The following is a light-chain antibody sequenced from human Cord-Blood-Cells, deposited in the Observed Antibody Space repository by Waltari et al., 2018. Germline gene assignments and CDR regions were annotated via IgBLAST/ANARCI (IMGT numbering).Light chain of an antibody. CDR3: QQYYRTTWT. CDR1: QSVLYRSNNKNY. V-gene: IGKV4-1*01. CDR2: WAS. J-gene: IGKJ1*01. Sequence: IVMTQSPDSLAVSLGERATINCKCSQSVLYRSNNKNYLAWYQQKPGQPPKLLIYWASTRESGVPDRFSGSGSGTDFTLTISSLQAEDVAVYYCQQYYRTTWTFGQGTKVEIK.